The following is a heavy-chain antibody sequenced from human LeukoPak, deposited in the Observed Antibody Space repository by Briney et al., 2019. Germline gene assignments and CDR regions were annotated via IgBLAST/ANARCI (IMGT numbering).Heavy chain of an antibody. V-gene: IGHV1-18*01. D-gene: IGHD3-22*01. J-gene: IGHJ4*02. CDR3: ARSHSGSLRAPFDY. Sequence: KVQGRVTLTTDTSTSTAYMELRSQTSDDTAVYYCARSHSGSLRAPFDYWGQGTLVTVSS.